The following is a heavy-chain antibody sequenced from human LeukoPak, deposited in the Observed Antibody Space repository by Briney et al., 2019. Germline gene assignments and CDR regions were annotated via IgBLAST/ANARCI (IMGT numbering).Heavy chain of an antibody. Sequence: GSLRLSCAASGFTFSSYGMHWVRQPPGKGLEWIGSFYSSGSAYYNPSLKSRVTISVDTSNNQFSLKLSSVTAADTAVYYCARRLRSRNYGGEGYWGQGTLVTVSS. V-gene: IGHV4-39*01. CDR3: ARRLRSRNYGGEGY. D-gene: IGHD1-7*01. CDR2: FYSSGSA. J-gene: IGHJ4*02. CDR1: GFTFSSYG.